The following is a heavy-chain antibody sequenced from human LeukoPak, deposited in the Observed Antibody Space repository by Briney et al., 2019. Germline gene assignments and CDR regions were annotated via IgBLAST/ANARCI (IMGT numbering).Heavy chain of an antibody. CDR1: GLSFSSYG. Sequence: GGSLRLSCAASGLSFSSYGMHWVRQAPGKGLEWVAFIQYDGSNKFYADSVKGRFTISRDNSKNTLYLQMNSLRAEDTAVYYCAVGSSSWYSPFDYWGQGTLVTVSS. V-gene: IGHV3-30*02. CDR2: IQYDGSNK. CDR3: AVGSSSWYSPFDY. J-gene: IGHJ4*02. D-gene: IGHD6-13*01.